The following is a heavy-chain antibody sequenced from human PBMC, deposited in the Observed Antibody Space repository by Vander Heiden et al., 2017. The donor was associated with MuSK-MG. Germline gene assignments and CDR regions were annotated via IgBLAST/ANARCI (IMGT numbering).Heavy chain of an antibody. CDR3: VRGDRGNYEPLDC. D-gene: IGHD1-7*01. Sequence: EVQLVESGGGLVQPGGSLRLSCSASGSTCTSYAMHWVRQAPGKGLECLSDSRANGRSTYYADSVKGRFTISRDNSKNTLYLQMSSLRPEDTAVYYCVRGDRGNYEPLDCWGQGTLVTVSS. V-gene: IGHV3-64D*06. CDR1: GSTCTSYA. CDR2: SRANGRST. J-gene: IGHJ4*02.